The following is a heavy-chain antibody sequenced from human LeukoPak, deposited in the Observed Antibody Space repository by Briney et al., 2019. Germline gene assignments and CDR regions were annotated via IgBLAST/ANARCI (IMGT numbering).Heavy chain of an antibody. D-gene: IGHD6-13*01. Sequence: SETLSLTCTVSGGSISSGDYYWSWIRQPPGKGLEWIGYIYYSGSTNYNPSLKSRVTISVDTSKNQFSLKLSSVTAADTAVYYCARGGGSSWYNYWGQGTLVTVSS. V-gene: IGHV4-30-4*01. CDR2: IYYSGST. J-gene: IGHJ4*02. CDR3: ARGGGSSWYNY. CDR1: GGSISSGDYY.